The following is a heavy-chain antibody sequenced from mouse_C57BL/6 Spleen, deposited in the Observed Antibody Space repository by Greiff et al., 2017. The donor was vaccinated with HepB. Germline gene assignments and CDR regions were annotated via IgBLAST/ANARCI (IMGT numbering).Heavy chain of an antibody. CDR2: ISDGGSYT. Sequence: VQLKESGGGLVKPGGSLKLSCAASGFTFSSYAMSWVRQTPEKRLEWVATISDGGSYTYYPDNVKGRFTISRDNAKNNLYLQMSHLKSEDTAMYYCARDTDYYGSSPWYFDVWGTGTTVTVSS. CDR3: ARDTDYYGSSPWYFDV. J-gene: IGHJ1*03. D-gene: IGHD1-1*01. V-gene: IGHV5-4*01. CDR1: GFTFSSYA.